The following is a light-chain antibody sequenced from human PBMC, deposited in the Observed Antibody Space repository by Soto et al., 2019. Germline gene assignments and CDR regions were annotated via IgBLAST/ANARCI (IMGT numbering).Light chain of an antibody. J-gene: IGLJ1*01. CDR3: SSHTTTSTYV. CDR2: EVS. CDR1: SSDVGLYNY. Sequence: QSALAQPASVSVSPGQSITISCTGTSSDVGLYNYVSWYHHHPGKAPKLLIYEVSDRPSGVSNRFAGSKSGNTASPTISGLQAEDEAYYYCSSHTTTSTYVFGTGTKVTVL. V-gene: IGLV2-14*01.